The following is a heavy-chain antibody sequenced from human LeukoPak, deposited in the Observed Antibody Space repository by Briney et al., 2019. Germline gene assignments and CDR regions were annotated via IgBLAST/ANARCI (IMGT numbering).Heavy chain of an antibody. CDR3: AKDRSSSWQLNWFDP. CDR1: GFTFSSYD. CDR2: ISYDGSNK. J-gene: IGHJ5*02. V-gene: IGHV3-30*04. D-gene: IGHD6-13*01. Sequence: GGSLRLSCAASGFTFSSYDMHWVSQDPGKGLEWVAVISYDGSNKYYADSVKGRFTISRDNSKNTLYLQMNSLRAEDTAVYYCAKDRSSSWQLNWFDPWGQGTLVTVSS.